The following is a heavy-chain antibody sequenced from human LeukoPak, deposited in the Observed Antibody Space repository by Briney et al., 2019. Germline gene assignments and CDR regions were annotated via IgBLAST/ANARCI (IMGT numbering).Heavy chain of an antibody. V-gene: IGHV3-9*01. CDR3: AKDMSKWLLLHDYFDY. J-gene: IGHJ4*02. CDR2: ISWNSGSI. CDR1: GFTFSTYS. D-gene: IGHD3-22*01. Sequence: GGSLRLSCAASGFTFSTYSMNWVRQAPGKGLEWVSGISWNSGSIGYADSVKGRFTISRDNAKNSLYLQMNSLRAEDTALYYCAKDMSKWLLLHDYFDYWGQGTLVTVSS.